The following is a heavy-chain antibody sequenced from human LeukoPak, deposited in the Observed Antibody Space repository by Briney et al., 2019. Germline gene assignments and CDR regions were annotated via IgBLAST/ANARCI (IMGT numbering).Heavy chain of an antibody. CDR3: ARGKVVDQYYYYGMDV. D-gene: IGHD2-15*01. CDR2: ISAYNGNT. Sequence: ASVKVSCKASGYTSTSYGISWVRQAPGQGLEWMGWISAYNGNTNYAQKLQGRVTMTTDTSTSTAYMELRSLRSDDTAVYYCARGKVVDQYYYYGMDVWGQGTTVTVSS. CDR1: GYTSTSYG. J-gene: IGHJ6*02. V-gene: IGHV1-18*01.